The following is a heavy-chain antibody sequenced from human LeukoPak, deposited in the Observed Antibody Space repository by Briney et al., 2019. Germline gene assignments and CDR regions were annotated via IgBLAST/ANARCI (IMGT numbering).Heavy chain of an antibody. CDR1: GFTFSSYA. Sequence: PGGSLRLSCAASGFTFSSYAMSWVRQAPGKGLEWVSAISGSGGSTYYADSVKGRFTISRDNSKNTLYLQMNSLRAEDTAVYYCAAHYDFADAFDIWGQGTMVTVSS. CDR3: AAHYDFADAFDI. J-gene: IGHJ3*02. CDR2: ISGSGGST. V-gene: IGHV3-23*01. D-gene: IGHD3-3*01.